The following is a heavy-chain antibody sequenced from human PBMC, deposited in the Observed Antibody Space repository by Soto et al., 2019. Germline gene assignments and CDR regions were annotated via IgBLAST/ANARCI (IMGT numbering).Heavy chain of an antibody. J-gene: IGHJ4*02. D-gene: IGHD3-9*01. V-gene: IGHV3-64D*06. CDR2: ISNNASDT. CDR3: VKEVGPCCDWSYYFDH. CDR1: GFSFSDYA. Sequence: GGSLRLSCSAAGFSFSDYAIRWVRQAPGKGLEYVSAISNNASDTYYADSVRGRFTISRDNSKNTPYLQMSSLIPEDTAVYYCVKEVGPCCDWSYYFDHWGQGTVVTVSS.